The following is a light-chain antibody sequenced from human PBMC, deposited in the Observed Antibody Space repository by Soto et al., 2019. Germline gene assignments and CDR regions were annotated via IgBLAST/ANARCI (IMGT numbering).Light chain of an antibody. J-gene: IGLJ1*01. Sequence: QSVLTQPPSVSGAPGQRVTISCTGSSSNIGACYDVHWYQQLPGTAPKLLIYGNSNRPSGVPDRFSGSKSGTSASLAITGLQAEDEADYYCQSYDSSLSGSKVFGTWTKLTVL. CDR3: QSYDSSLSGSKV. CDR1: SSNIGACYD. V-gene: IGLV1-40*01. CDR2: GNS.